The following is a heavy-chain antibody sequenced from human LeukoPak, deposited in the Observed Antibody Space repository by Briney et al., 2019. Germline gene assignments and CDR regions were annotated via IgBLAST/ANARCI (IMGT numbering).Heavy chain of an antibody. CDR3: ARHERLGLLPIFYFDY. D-gene: IGHD3-22*01. Sequence: NPSETLSLTCTVSGGSISSSSYYWGWIRQPPGKGLEWIGSIYYSGSTYYNPSLKSRVTISVDTSKNQFSLKLSSVTAADTAVYYCARHERLGLLPIFYFDYWGQGTLVTVSS. CDR2: IYYSGST. V-gene: IGHV4-39*01. CDR1: GGSISSSSYY. J-gene: IGHJ4*02.